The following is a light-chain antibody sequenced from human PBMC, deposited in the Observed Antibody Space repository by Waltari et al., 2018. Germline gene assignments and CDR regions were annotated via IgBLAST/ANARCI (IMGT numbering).Light chain of an antibody. V-gene: IGKV1-NL1*01. CDR2: GAS. J-gene: IGKJ5*01. CDR1: QGISSS. Sequence: DIQMPQSPSSLPASLGDRVTITCRARQGISSSLAWYQKKVGEAPKLLLDGASRLESGVPSRFSGSGSGTVYTLTISSLQPEDFATYYCQQYFGIPITFGQGTRLE. CDR3: QQYFGIPIT.